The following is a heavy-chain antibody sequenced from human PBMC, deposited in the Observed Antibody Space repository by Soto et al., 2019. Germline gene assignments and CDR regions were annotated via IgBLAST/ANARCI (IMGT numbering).Heavy chain of an antibody. CDR2: ISYDGSNK. CDR1: GFTFSSYA. J-gene: IGHJ4*02. Sequence: GGSLRLSCAASGFTFSSYAMHWVRQAPGKGLEWVAVISYDGSNKYYADSVKGRFTISRDNSKNTLYLQMNSLRAEDTAGYYCARANGYLDYWGQGTLVTVSS. V-gene: IGHV3-30-3*01. D-gene: IGHD2-8*01. CDR3: ARANGYLDY.